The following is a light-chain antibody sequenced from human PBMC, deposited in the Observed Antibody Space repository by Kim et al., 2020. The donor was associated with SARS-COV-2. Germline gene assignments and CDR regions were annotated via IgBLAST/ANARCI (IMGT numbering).Light chain of an antibody. CDR1: QTIGIY. CDR3: QQSYSTPYT. V-gene: IGKV1-39*01. Sequence: SAPVGDRVTITCRASQTIGIYLNWYQHKPGKAPKLLIYAASSLQSGVPSSFSGSGSGTDFTLTISSLQPEDFATYYCQQSYSTPYTLGQGTKLEI. CDR2: AAS. J-gene: IGKJ2*01.